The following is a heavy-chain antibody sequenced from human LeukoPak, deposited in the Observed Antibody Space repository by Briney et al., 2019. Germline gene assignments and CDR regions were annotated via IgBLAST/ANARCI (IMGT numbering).Heavy chain of an antibody. V-gene: IGHV4-30-2*01. CDR1: GGSISSGGYY. CDR2: IYHSGST. D-gene: IGHD5-12*01. Sequence: ASQTLSLTCTVSGGSISSGGYYWSWIWQPPGKGLEWIGYIYHSGSTYYNPSLKSRVTISVDRSKNQFSLKLSSVTAADTAVYYCATLGATSSSWGQGTLVTVSS. J-gene: IGHJ4*02. CDR3: ATLGATSSS.